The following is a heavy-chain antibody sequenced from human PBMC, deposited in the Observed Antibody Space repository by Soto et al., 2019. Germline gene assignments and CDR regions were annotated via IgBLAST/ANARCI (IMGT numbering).Heavy chain of an antibody. D-gene: IGHD5-12*01. CDR2: IKPNGGST. CDR3: AREKWLVRRNDPFDI. V-gene: IGHV1-46*01. CDR1: GYTFINYY. Sequence: QVQLVQSGAEVKKPGASVKVSCKASGYTFINYYMHCVRQAPGQGLAWMGIIKPNGGSTTYAQKLQGRVTLTRDKSTNTVNMELSSLRSEDTAVYYCAREKWLVRRNDPFDIWGQGTMVTVSS. J-gene: IGHJ3*02.